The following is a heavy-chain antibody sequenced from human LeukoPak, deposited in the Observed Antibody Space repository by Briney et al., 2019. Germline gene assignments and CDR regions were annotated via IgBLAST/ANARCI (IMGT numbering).Heavy chain of an antibody. J-gene: IGHJ4*02. V-gene: IGHV4-38-2*01. D-gene: IGHD1-26*01. CDR1: GNSISNTYY. CDR2: IHNSGST. CDR3: ARNSSGNYFDY. Sequence: SETLSLTCAVFGNSISNTYYWGWIRQPPGKELEWIGSIHNSGSTHYNPPLKSRVTISVDTSKNQFSLKLSSVTAADTAVYYCARNSSGNYFDYWGQGTLVTVSS.